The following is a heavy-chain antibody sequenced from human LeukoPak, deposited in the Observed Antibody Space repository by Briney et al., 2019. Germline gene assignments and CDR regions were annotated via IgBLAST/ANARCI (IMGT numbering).Heavy chain of an antibody. CDR2: KKQDGREK. D-gene: IGHD3-22*01. V-gene: IGHV3-7*01. CDR1: GFTFSSYW. CDR3: ARVAEDSSGYHHFGLFWYFDL. Sequence: GGSLRLSCAASGFTFSSYWMSWVRQAPGKGREWLPNKKQDGREKYYVDSVKGRFTISRDSAKNSLYLQMNSLRAEDTAVYYCARVAEDSSGYHHFGLFWYFDLWGRGTLVTVSS. J-gene: IGHJ2*01.